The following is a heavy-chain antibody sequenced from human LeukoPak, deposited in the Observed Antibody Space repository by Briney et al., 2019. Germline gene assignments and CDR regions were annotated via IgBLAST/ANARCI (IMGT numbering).Heavy chain of an antibody. CDR2: IYYSGST. J-gene: IGHJ4*02. V-gene: IGHV4-59*01. CDR1: GGSISSYY. CDR3: ARGKELELTLFDY. Sequence: SETLSLTCTVSGGSISSYYWSWIRQPPGKGLEWIGYIYYSGSTNYNPSLKSRVTISVDTSKNQFSLKLSSVTAADTAVYYCARGKELELTLFDYWGQGTLVTVSS. D-gene: IGHD1-7*01.